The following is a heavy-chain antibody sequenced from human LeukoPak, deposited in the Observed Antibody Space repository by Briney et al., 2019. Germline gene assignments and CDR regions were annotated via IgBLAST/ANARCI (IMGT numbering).Heavy chain of an antibody. CDR3: ARDSPLTYYYDSSGYYTPSGYYYGMDV. J-gene: IGHJ6*02. V-gene: IGHV3-11*04. Sequence: GGSLRLSCAASGFTFSDYYMSWIRQAPGKGLEWVSYISSSGSTIYYADSVKGRFTISRDNAKNSLYLQMNSLRAEDTAVYYCARDSPLTYYYDSSGYYTPSGYYYGMDVWGQGTTVTVSS. D-gene: IGHD3-22*01. CDR1: GFTFSDYY. CDR2: ISSSGSTI.